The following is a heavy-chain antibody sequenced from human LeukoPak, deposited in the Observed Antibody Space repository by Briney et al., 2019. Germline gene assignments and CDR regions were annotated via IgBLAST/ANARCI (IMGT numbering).Heavy chain of an antibody. CDR3: ARATQRYCSGTTCFPYWFDT. D-gene: IGHD2-2*01. Sequence: SGTLSLTCTVSGGSMTHYFWTWIRQPPGKGLDWIGYTHTSGSPDYSRSLKSRVTISLDTSKNQFSLMLSSVTAADTAVYFCARATQRYCSGTTCFPYWFDTWGQGTLATVSS. V-gene: IGHV4-59*13. CDR2: THTSGSP. CDR1: GGSMTHYF. J-gene: IGHJ5*02.